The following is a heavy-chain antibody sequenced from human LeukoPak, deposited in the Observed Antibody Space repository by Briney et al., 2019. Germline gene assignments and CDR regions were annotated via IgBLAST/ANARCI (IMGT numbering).Heavy chain of an antibody. D-gene: IGHD3-22*01. CDR3: ARLGSRLMIVVEDAFDI. J-gene: IGHJ3*02. Sequence: GESLKISCKGSGYSFTSYWIGWVRQMPGKGLEWMGTIFPGDSDTRYSPSFQGQVTISADKSISTAYLQWSSLKASDTAMYYCARLGSRLMIVVEDAFDIWGQGTMVTVSS. V-gene: IGHV5-51*01. CDR1: GYSFTSYW. CDR2: IFPGDSDT.